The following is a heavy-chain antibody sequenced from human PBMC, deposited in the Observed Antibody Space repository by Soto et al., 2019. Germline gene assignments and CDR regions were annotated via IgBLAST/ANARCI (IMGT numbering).Heavy chain of an antibody. CDR1: GDSVTSNSGG. CDR3: AYLGVVAPAAMMHYYYNMDV. Sequence: SQTLSLTCVISGDSVTSNSGGWNWIRQSPSRGLEWLGRTYYRSKWYNDYAESVKSRITINPDTSKNQFSLQLKSVTPEDSAVYYCAYLGVVAPAAMMHYYYNMDVWGQGTTVTVSS. D-gene: IGHD2-2*01. CDR2: TYYRSKWYN. V-gene: IGHV6-1*01. J-gene: IGHJ6*02.